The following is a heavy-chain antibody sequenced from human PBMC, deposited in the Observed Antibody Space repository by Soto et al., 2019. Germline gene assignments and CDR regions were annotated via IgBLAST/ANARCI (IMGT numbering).Heavy chain of an antibody. Sequence: GKGLEVVAAISYDGSNKYYADSVKGRFTISRDNSQNTLYLQMNSLRAEDTAVYYCASDRRSSGRRTWDDYWGQGTIVTLSS. J-gene: IGHJ4*02. D-gene: IGHD6-19*01. V-gene: IGHV3-30-3*01. CDR2: ISYDGSNK. CDR3: ASDRRSSGRRTWDDY.